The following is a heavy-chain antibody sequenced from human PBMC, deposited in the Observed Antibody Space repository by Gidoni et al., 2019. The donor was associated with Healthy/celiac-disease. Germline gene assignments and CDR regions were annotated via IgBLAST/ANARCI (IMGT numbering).Heavy chain of an antibody. CDR3: ARDLTPLRYFDWLSPYYYYGMDV. Sequence: EVQLVESGGGLVQPGGSLRLSCAASGFTFSLYSMNWGRQAPGKGLEWVSYISSSSSTIYYADSVKGRFTISRDNAKNSLYLQMNSLRDEDTAVYYCARDLTPLRYFDWLSPYYYYGMDVWGQGTTVTVSS. CDR2: ISSSSSTI. V-gene: IGHV3-48*02. D-gene: IGHD3-9*01. J-gene: IGHJ6*02. CDR1: GFTFSLYS.